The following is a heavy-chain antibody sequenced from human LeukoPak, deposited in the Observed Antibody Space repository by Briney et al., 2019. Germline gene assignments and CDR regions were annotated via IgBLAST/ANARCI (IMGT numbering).Heavy chain of an antibody. D-gene: IGHD5-18*01. V-gene: IGHV4-59*01. CDR1: GVSISNYY. CDR2: MYNSVS. J-gene: IGHJ4*02. Sequence: PSETLSLTCTVSGVSISNYYWSWIRQPPGKALEWIAYMYNSVSNYTPSLKSRVTISVDTSKNQFSLKLNSVTAADTAVYYCAREDPDTAKVDYWGPGTLVTVSS. CDR3: AREDPDTAKVDY.